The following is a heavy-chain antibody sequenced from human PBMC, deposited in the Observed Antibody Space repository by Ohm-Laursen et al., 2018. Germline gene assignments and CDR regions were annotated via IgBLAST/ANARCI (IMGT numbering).Heavy chain of an antibody. CDR3: ARGPAADGREDY. Sequence: ESSVKVSCKASGYTFTSYGISWVRQAPGQGLEWMGWIGANNGNTHSAQKLQGRVTMTTDTSTSTAYMELRSLRSDDTAVYYCARGPAADGREDYWGQGTLVTVSS. J-gene: IGHJ4*02. V-gene: IGHV1-18*01. D-gene: IGHD6-13*01. CDR1: GYTFTSYG. CDR2: IGANNGNT.